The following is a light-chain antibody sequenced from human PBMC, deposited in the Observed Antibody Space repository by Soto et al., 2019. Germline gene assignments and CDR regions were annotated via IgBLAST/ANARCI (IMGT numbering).Light chain of an antibody. CDR1: SSDVDAYNQ. V-gene: IGLV2-14*01. J-gene: IGLJ2*01. CDR3: TSFTTSSTWL. CDR2: EVN. Sequence: QSVLTQPASVSGSPGQSITISCTGTSSDVDAYNQVSWYQQHPGKAPKLMIYEVNNRPSGVSNRFSGSKSGNTASLTISGLQAEDEADYYCTSFTTSSTWLFGGGTKLTVL.